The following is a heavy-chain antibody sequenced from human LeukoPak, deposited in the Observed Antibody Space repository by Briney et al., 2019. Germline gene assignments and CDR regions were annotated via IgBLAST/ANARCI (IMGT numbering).Heavy chain of an antibody. V-gene: IGHV1-69*02. J-gene: IGHJ6*03. D-gene: IGHD2/OR15-2a*01. Sequence: SVKVSCKASGGTFSSYTISWVWQAPGQGLEWMGRIIPILGIANYAQKFQGRVTITADKSTSTAYMELSSLRSEDTAVYYCASSRFLSYYYYYMDVWGKGTTVTVSS. CDR1: GGTFSSYT. CDR3: ASSRFLSYYYYYMDV. CDR2: IIPILGIA.